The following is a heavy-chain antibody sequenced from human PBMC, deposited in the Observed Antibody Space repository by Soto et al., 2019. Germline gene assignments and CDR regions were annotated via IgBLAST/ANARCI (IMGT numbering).Heavy chain of an antibody. CDR1: GFTFSSYA. CDR3: AKVSGASPYDVLAI. J-gene: IGHJ3*02. V-gene: IGHV3-23*01. Sequence: EVELLESGAGLVQPGGSLRLSCAASGFTFSSYAMSWVRQAPGKGLEWVAVIRGSDDRTSYSNSVKGRFTISRDNSKHTLYLQMNRLRADDTAVYYCAKVSGASPYDVLAILGQGTMVSVSS. D-gene: IGHD2-15*01. CDR2: IRGSDDRT.